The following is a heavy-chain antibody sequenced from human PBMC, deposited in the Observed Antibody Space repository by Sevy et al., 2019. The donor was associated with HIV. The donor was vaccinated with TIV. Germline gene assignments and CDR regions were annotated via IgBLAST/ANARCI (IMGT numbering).Heavy chain of an antibody. V-gene: IGHV1-69*13. CDR1: GGTFSNYA. Sequence: ASVKVSCKASGGTFSNYALGWVRQAPGQGLEWMGGIIPIFGTTNFAQTFQGRVTLTADESRSTAYMELSSLKSADTAVYYCARTPLLSIPGTTDVYFDNWGQGTLVTVSS. CDR2: IIPIFGTT. J-gene: IGHJ4*02. CDR3: ARTPLLSIPGTTDVYFDN. D-gene: IGHD4-4*01.